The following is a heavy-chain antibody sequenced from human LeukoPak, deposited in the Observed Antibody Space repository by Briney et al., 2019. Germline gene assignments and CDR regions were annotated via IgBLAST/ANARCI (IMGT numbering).Heavy chain of an antibody. CDR2: MNPNNGNT. V-gene: IGHV1-8*01. J-gene: IGHJ4*02. D-gene: IGHD5-18*01. CDR1: GFTFTSYD. Sequence: ASVKVSCKASGFTFTSYDINWVRQASGQGLEWMGWMNPNNGNTGYAQKFQGRVTMTRNTSISTAYMELSSLRSEDTAVYYCARFWDTAMVDWGQGTLVTVSS. CDR3: ARFWDTAMVD.